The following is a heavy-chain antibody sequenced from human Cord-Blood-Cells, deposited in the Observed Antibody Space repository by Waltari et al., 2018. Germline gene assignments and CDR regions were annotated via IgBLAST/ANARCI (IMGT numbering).Heavy chain of an antibody. CDR3: ARAYSSSWYKVNWFDP. CDR2: INPNSGGT. CDR1: GYTFTGYS. Sequence: QVQLVQSGAEVKKPEASVKVPCEASGYTFTGYSMHWVRQAPAQGLEWMGWINPNSGGTNYAQKFQGWVTMTRDTSISTAYMGLSRLRSDDTAVYYCARAYSSSWYKVNWFDPWGQGTLVIVSS. D-gene: IGHD6-13*01. V-gene: IGHV1-2*04. J-gene: IGHJ5*02.